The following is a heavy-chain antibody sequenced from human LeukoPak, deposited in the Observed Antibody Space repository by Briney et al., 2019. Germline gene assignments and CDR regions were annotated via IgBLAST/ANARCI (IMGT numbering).Heavy chain of an antibody. Sequence: ASVKVSCKASGYTFTSYYINWVRQATGQGPEWMGWMNPNSGNTDYAQRFQGRVTMTRNTSISTAYMELSSLRAEDTAVYYCANGCRTAILCRKLFDYWGQGTLVTVSS. CDR2: MNPNSGNT. V-gene: IGHV1-8*01. CDR1: GYTFTSYY. CDR3: ANGCRTAILCRKLFDY. J-gene: IGHJ4*02. D-gene: IGHD2-21*02.